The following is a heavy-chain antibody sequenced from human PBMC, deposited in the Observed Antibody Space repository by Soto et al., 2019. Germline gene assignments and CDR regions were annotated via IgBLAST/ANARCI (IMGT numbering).Heavy chain of an antibody. Sequence: GGSLRLSCAASGFTFSSYSMNWVRQAPGKGLEWVSSISSSSSYIYYADSVKGRFTISRDNAKNSLYLQMNSLRAEDTAVYYCASGNTVTTDNWFDPWGQGTLVTVSS. CDR3: ASGNTVTTDNWFDP. J-gene: IGHJ5*02. CDR1: GFTFSSYS. D-gene: IGHD4-17*01. V-gene: IGHV3-21*01. CDR2: ISSSSSYI.